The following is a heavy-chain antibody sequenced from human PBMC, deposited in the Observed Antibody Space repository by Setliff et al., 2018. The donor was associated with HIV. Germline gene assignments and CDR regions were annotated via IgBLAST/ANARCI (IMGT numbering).Heavy chain of an antibody. D-gene: IGHD6-13*01. CDR2: VYTSGSS. CDR3: ARGPSSSWLHYFDY. V-gene: IGHV4-61*09. Sequence: SETLSLTCAVSGGSFSSGSYYWSWIRQPAGKGLEWIGHVYTSGSSNYNPSLKSRVTISIDTSKNQFSLRLSSVTAADTAVYYCARGPSSSWLHYFDYWGQGALVTVSS. CDR1: GGSFSSGSYY. J-gene: IGHJ4*02.